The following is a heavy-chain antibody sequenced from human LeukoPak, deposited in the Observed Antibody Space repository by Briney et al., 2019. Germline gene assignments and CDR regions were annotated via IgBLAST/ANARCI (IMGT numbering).Heavy chain of an antibody. CDR2: IYSGGTT. Sequence: GGSLRLSCAASGFTVSGNYMTWVRQAPGKGLEWVSLIYSGGTTFYADSVTGRFTISRDNSTNTLYLQMNSLRAEDTAVYYCGSGEWPHNYWGQGTLVTVSS. D-gene: IGHD3-10*01. V-gene: IGHV3-53*01. J-gene: IGHJ4*02. CDR1: GFTVSGNY. CDR3: GSGEWPHNY.